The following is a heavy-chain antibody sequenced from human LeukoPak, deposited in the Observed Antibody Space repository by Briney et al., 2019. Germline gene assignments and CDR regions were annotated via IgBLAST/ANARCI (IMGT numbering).Heavy chain of an antibody. CDR3: ARVAAGAETHTLHYHYMDV. CDR1: GFTFSIYS. Sequence: GGSLRLSCAASGFTFSIYSLTWVRQAPGKGLEWVSSISSTSTYIYYADSVKGRFTISRDNAQNSLYLQMNSLRAEDTAVYSCARVAAGAETHTLHYHYMDVWAKGPRSPSP. J-gene: IGHJ6*03. V-gene: IGHV3-21*01. CDR2: ISSTSTYI. D-gene: IGHD6-13*01.